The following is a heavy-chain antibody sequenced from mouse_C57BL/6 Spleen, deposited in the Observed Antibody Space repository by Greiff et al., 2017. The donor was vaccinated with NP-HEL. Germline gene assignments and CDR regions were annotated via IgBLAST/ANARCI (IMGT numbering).Heavy chain of an antibody. CDR1: GYAFTNYL. CDR2: INPGSGGT. D-gene: IGHD2-5*01. V-gene: IGHV1-54*01. CDR3: ASEGPYSNYPAWFAY. J-gene: IGHJ3*01. Sequence: QVQLQQSGAELVRPGTSVKVSCKASGYAFTNYLIEWVKQRPGQGLEWIGVINPGSGGTNYNEKFKGKATLTADKSSSTAYMQLSSLTSEDSAVYFCASEGPYSNYPAWFAYWGQGTLVTVSA.